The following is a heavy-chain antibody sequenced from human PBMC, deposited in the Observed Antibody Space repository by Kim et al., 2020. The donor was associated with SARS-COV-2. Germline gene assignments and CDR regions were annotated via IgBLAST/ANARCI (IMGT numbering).Heavy chain of an antibody. D-gene: IGHD2-2*03. CDR1: GFTFTGYA. V-gene: IGHV3-23*01. Sequence: EGSLRLSCTTSGFTFTGYAMSWVRQAPGKGLEWVSSIDGSDGTTYYVDSVKGRFTISRDNSKNTLYLQMSTLRADDTAVYYCMKGGWGWIWDHWGQGNL. J-gene: IGHJ4*02. CDR2: IDGSDGTT. CDR3: MKGGWGWIWDH.